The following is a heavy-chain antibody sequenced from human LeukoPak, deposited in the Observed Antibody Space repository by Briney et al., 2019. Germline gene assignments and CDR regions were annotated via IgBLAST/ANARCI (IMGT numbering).Heavy chain of an antibody. CDR2: ISWYSGSI. J-gene: IGHJ3*02. V-gene: IGHV3-9*01. CDR3: AKGEYYYYDSSGMGGAFDI. D-gene: IGHD3-22*01. CDR1: GFTLSGYS. Sequence: GGSLRLSCAASGFTLSGYSMNWVRRAPGKGLEWVSGISWYSGSIGYADSVKGRFTISRDNAKNSLYLQMNSLRAEDTALYYCAKGEYYYYDSSGMGGAFDILGQGTMATVSS.